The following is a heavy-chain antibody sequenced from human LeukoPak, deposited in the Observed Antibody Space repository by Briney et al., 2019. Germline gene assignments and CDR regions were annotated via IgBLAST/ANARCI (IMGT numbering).Heavy chain of an antibody. J-gene: IGHJ4*02. Sequence: GGSLRLSCAASGFPFSYWMTWVRQAPGKGPGGVANIKHDGSEKNYVDAVKGRLTISRDNAKNSLYLQMNSLRDEDTAVYYCSRNRRCCGEDYWGQGTQVTVSS. V-gene: IGHV3-7*01. D-gene: IGHD2-21*01. CDR1: GFPFSYW. CDR3: SRNRRCCGEDY. CDR2: IKHDGSEK.